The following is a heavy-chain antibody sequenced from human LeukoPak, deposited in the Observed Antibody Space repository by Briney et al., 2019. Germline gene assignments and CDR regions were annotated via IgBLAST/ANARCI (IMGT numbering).Heavy chain of an antibody. CDR1: GGSISGNY. CDR2: IYTSGTT. V-gene: IGHV4-4*07. D-gene: IGHD6-19*01. J-gene: IGHJ4*02. CDR3: ARAIVAGTSLFDY. Sequence: SETLSLTCTVSGGSISGNYWTWIRQPAGKGLEWIGRIYTSGTTNYNPSLKSRVSLSVDTSKNQFSLNLSSLTAADTAVYYCARAIVAGTSLFDYWGQGTLVTVSS.